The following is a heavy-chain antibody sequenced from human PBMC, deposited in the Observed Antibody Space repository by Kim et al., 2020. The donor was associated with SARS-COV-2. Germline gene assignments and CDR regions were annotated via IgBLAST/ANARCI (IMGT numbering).Heavy chain of an antibody. Sequence: ASVKVSCKASGYIFTNYNLDWVRQAPGQGLQWMGSINPTGCSTTYAQKFQGRLSMTRDTSTSTVYMELSSLTFEDTALYYCVRGRYDDWVQETLVPV. CDR1: GYIFTNYN. D-gene: IGHD3-3*01. J-gene: IGHJ4*02. CDR3: VRGRYDD. V-gene: IGHV1-46*01. CDR2: INPTGCST.